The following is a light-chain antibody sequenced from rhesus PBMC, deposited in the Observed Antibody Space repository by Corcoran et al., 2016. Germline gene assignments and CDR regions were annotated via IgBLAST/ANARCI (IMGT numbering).Light chain of an antibody. CDR1: QSISSW. CDR3: QQYSSSRT. CDR2: KAS. Sequence: DIQMTQSPSSLSASVGDTVTITCRASQSISSWLAWYQQKPGKAPKLLVDKASSLQSGVPSRSSGSGSGTDFPLTISSLQSEDFATYSCQQYSSSRTFGRGTKVEIK. J-gene: IGKJ1*01. V-gene: IGKV1-22*01.